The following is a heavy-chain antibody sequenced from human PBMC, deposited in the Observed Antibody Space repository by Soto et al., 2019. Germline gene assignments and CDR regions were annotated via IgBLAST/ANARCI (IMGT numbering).Heavy chain of an antibody. V-gene: IGHV4-30-4*01. CDR2: IYYSGRT. J-gene: IGHJ6*02. Sequence: QVQLQESGPGLVKPSQTLSLTCTVSGGSISSGDYYWSWIRQPPGKGLEWTGYIYYSGRTYYNPSLKSRVTISVDTSKNKFSLKLSYVTAADTAVYYCARANYGGKTYGMDVWGQGTTVTVFS. CDR3: ARANYGGKTYGMDV. CDR1: GGSISSGDYY. D-gene: IGHD4-17*01.